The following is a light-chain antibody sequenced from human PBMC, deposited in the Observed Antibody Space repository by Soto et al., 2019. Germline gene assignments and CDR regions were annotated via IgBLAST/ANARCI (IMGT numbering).Light chain of an antibody. Sequence: DIQMTQSPSSLSASVGDRVTITCRASQSISGSLNWYQHKPGKAPKLLISAASNLQSGVPSRFSGSGSGTIFTLTISSLQHEDFATYYCQQTYSALITFGQGTRLEIK. J-gene: IGKJ5*01. CDR3: QQTYSALIT. CDR1: QSISGS. CDR2: AAS. V-gene: IGKV1-39*01.